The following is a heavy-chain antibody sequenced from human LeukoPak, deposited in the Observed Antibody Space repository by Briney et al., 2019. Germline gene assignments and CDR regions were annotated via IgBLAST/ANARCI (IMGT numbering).Heavy chain of an antibody. CDR3: ALSLPRIVGGTPPRWHYFDY. CDR2: IYWDDDE. CDR1: GCSVSTRGMG. D-gene: IGHD1-26*01. J-gene: IGHJ4*02. Sequence: RGSGPTLVNPTQTLTLTCTFSGCSVSTRGMGVGWIRQPRGKAREWLTLIYWDDDERYSPSLKNRLTMTKDTSNNQVVLTMTNMDPVDTATYYCALSLPRIVGGTPPRWHYFDYWGQGTLVTVSS. V-gene: IGHV2-5*02.